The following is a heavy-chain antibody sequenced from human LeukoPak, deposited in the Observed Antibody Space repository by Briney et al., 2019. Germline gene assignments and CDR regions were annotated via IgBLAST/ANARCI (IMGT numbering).Heavy chain of an antibody. CDR1: GFTFSSYA. D-gene: IGHD2-8*02. CDR3: ATGTAPYYFDY. V-gene: IGHV3-30-3*01. Sequence: GRSLRLSCAASGFTFSSYAMHWVRQAPGKGLEWVAVISYDGSNKYYADSVKGRFTISRDNSKNTLYLQMNSLRAEDTAAYYCATGTAPYYFDYWGQGTLVTVSS. J-gene: IGHJ4*02. CDR2: ISYDGSNK.